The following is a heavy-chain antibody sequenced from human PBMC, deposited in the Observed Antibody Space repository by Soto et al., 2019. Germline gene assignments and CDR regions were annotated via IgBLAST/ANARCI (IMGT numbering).Heavy chain of an antibody. D-gene: IGHD3-10*01. Sequence: GGSLRLSCAASGFTFSSYDMHWVRQATGKGLEWVSAIGTAGDTYYPGSVKGRFTISRENAKNSLYLQMNSLRAGDTAVYYCARGAMRITMVREYYYYMDVWGKGTTVTVSS. J-gene: IGHJ6*03. V-gene: IGHV3-13*01. CDR2: IGTAGDT. CDR3: ARGAMRITMVREYYYYMDV. CDR1: GFTFSSYD.